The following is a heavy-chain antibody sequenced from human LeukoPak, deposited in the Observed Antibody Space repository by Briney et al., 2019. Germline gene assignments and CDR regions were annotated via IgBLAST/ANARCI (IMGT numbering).Heavy chain of an antibody. CDR2: IYNDRTNT. J-gene: IGHJ4*02. D-gene: IGHD4-17*01. V-gene: IGHV3-74*03. Sequence: GGSLRLSCTASGFTFSSFYMHWVRQGPGKGLVWVSRIYNDRTNTKYAGFVEGRFTISRDNAKTPLYLQMNSLRVEDTGVYYCARGIYGDPVAFEYWGQGILVTVSS. CDR3: ARGIYGDPVAFEY. CDR1: GFTFSSFY.